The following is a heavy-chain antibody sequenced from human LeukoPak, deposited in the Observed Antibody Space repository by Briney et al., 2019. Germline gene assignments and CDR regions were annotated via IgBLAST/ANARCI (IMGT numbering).Heavy chain of an antibody. CDR2: IYYSGST. J-gene: IGHJ4*02. V-gene: IGHV4-31*03. CDR3: ARDSTVVTTKGFDY. CDR1: GGSISRGGYY. Sequence: SETLSLTCTVSGGSISRGGYYWSWIRQHPGKGLEWIGYIYYSGSTYSNQSLKSRVTISVDTSKNQFSLKLSSVTAADTAAYYCARDSTVVTTKGFDYWGQGTLVTVSS. D-gene: IGHD4-23*01.